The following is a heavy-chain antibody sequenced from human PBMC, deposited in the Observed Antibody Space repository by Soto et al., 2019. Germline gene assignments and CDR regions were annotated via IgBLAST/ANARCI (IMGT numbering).Heavy chain of an antibody. CDR3: ARQIIPLTTDWYFDL. V-gene: IGHV4-30-4*01. CDR1: GGSISGGIYY. D-gene: IGHD4-17*01. J-gene: IGHJ2*01. CDR2: IFHSGST. Sequence: PSETLSLTCTVSGGSISGGIYYWSWVRQSPGKGLEWIGYIFHSGSTFYNPSLGSRITISVDTSKNQFSLRLSSVTAADTAVYYCARQIIPLTTDWYFDLWGRGNLVTVSS.